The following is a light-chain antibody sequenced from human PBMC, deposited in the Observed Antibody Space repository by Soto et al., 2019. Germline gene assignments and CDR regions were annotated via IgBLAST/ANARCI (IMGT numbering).Light chain of an antibody. CDR2: GAS. CDR3: QQYGSYKWT. J-gene: IGKJ1*01. V-gene: IGKV3-20*01. Sequence: EVGLTQSPGTLSLSPGERATLSCRASHSVTGRYLAWYQQKPGQSPRLLIYGASNRATGIPDRFSGSGSGTDFTLTISRLEPEDFAVYYCQQYGSYKWTFGQGTKVEI. CDR1: HSVTGRY.